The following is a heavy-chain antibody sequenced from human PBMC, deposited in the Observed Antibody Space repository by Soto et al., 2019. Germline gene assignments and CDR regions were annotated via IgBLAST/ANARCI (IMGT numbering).Heavy chain of an antibody. CDR1: GYTFTGYY. CDR2: INPNSGGT. J-gene: IGHJ6*02. D-gene: IGHD3-10*01. CDR3: ARWYCSGSYLNYYYGMDV. Sequence: QVQLVQSGAEVKKPGASVKVSCKASGYTFTGYYMHCVRQAPGQGLEWMGWINPNSGGTNYAQKFQGWVTMTRDTSISTAYMELSRQRSDDTAVYYCARWYCSGSYLNYYYGMDVWGQGTTVTVSS. V-gene: IGHV1-2*04.